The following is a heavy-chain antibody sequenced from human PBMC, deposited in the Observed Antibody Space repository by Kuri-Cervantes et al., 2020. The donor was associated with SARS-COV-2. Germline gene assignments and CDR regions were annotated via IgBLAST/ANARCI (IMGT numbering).Heavy chain of an antibody. CDR3: TTLIDY. Sequence: LSLTCAASGFTFDDYAMHWVRQAPGKGLEWVSGISWNSGSIGYADSVKGRFTISRDDSKNMAYLQMNSLKTEDTAVYYCTTLIDYWGQGALVTVSS. J-gene: IGHJ4*02. CDR1: GFTFDDYA. D-gene: IGHD1-1*01. CDR2: ISWNSGSI. V-gene: IGHV3-9*01.